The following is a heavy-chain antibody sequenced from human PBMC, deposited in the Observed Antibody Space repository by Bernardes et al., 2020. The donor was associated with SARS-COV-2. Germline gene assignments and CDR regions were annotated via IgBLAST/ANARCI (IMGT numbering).Heavy chain of an antibody. Sequence: GGSLRLSCAASGFTFSSYSMNWVRQAPGKGLEWVSSISSSSSYIYYADSVKGRFTISRDNAKNSLYLQMNSLRAEDTAVYYCARVWPSSSGYYGVDYWGQGTLVTVSS. D-gene: IGHD3-22*01. CDR3: ARVWPSSSGYYGVDY. CDR1: GFTFSSYS. J-gene: IGHJ4*02. V-gene: IGHV3-21*01. CDR2: ISSSSSYI.